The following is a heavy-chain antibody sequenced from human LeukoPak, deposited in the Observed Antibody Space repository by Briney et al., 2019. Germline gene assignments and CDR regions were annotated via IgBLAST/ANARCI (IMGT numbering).Heavy chain of an antibody. CDR1: GFTFSSHA. D-gene: IGHD6-13*01. CDR2: ISGSGGGI. J-gene: IGHJ4*02. CDR3: AEASIATAGILDY. V-gene: IGHV3-23*01. Sequence: PGGSLRLSCAASGFTFSSHAMSWVRQAPGKGLEWVSAISGSGGGIYYADSVKGRFTISRDNSKNTLYLQMNGLRAEDTAVYYCAEASIATAGILDYWGQGTLVTVSS.